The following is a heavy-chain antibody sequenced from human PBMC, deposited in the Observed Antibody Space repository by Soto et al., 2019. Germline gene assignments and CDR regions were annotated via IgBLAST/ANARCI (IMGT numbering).Heavy chain of an antibody. D-gene: IGHD6-19*01. J-gene: IGHJ4*02. CDR3: ARDQGYSSGWYLD. CDR1: GFTFSSYW. CDR2: INSDGSST. Sequence: GGSLRLSCAASGFTFSSYWMHWVRQAPGKGLVWVSRINSDGSSTSYADSVKGRFTISRDSAKNTLYLQMNSLRAEDTAVYYCARDQGYSSGWYLDWGQGTLVTVSS. V-gene: IGHV3-74*01.